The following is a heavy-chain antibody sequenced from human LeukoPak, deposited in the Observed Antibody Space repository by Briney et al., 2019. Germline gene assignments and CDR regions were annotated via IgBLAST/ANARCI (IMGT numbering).Heavy chain of an antibody. CDR2: ISWNSGSI. V-gene: IGHV3-9*01. CDR1: GFTFDDYA. D-gene: IGHD6-13*01. J-gene: IGHJ4*02. CDR3: AKDNRAAAGAGYFDY. Sequence: GGSLRLSCAASGFTFDDYAMHWVRHAPGKGLEWVSGISWNSGSIGYADSVKGRFTISRDNAKNSLYLQMNSLRAEDTALYYCAKDNRAAAGAGYFDYWGQGTLVTVSS.